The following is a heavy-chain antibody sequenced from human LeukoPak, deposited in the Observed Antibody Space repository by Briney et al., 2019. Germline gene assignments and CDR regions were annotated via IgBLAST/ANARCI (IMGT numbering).Heavy chain of an antibody. J-gene: IGHJ4*02. CDR3: AKDQDYYDSSGYFDY. D-gene: IGHD3-22*01. CDR2: INSDGSWT. V-gene: IGHV3-74*01. CDR1: GNYW. Sequence: GGSLGLSCAASGNYWMHWVRQAPGKGLVWVSHINSDGSWTSYADSVKGRFTISKDNAKNTVYLQMNSLRAEDTAVYYCAKDQDYYDSSGYFDYWGQGTLVTVSS.